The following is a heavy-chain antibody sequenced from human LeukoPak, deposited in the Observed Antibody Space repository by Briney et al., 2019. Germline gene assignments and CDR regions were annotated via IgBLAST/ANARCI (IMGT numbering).Heavy chain of an antibody. Sequence: RGASVKVSCTASGYTFTSYGISWVRQAPGQRLEWMGWINAGNGNTKYSQKFQGRVTITRDTSASTAYMELSSLRSEDTAVYYCARERRQWLAFDYWGQGTLVTVSS. CDR3: ARERRQWLAFDY. CDR2: INAGNGNT. D-gene: IGHD6-19*01. J-gene: IGHJ4*02. V-gene: IGHV1-3*01. CDR1: GYTFTSYG.